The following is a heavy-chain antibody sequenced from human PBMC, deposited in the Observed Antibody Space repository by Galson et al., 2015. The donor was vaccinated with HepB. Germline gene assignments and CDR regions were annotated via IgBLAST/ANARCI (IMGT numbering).Heavy chain of an antibody. V-gene: IGHV4-4*01. CDR1: GGSIINRNW. Sequence: EXLSLTCAVSGGSIINRNWWNWVRQSPGKGLEWIGEIFHSGITNYNPSLKSRVTMSVDTSKNQISLRLTSVTAAETAVYSCATPYPSGPSLEPFESWGQGTMVTVS. CDR2: IFHSGIT. J-gene: IGHJ3*02. D-gene: IGHD2-15*01. CDR3: ATPYPSGPSLEPFES.